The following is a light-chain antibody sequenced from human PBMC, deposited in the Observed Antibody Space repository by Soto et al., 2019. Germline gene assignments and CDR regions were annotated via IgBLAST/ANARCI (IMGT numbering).Light chain of an antibody. J-gene: IGKJ4*01. CDR1: QSLLHSNGYNY. Sequence: DLVMTQSPLSLPVTPGESASISCRSSQSLLHSNGYNYLDWYLQKPGQSPQLLIYLGSNRASGVPDRFSGSGSGTDFTLKISRVEAEDVGVYYCMQPLHTPLTFGGGTKVEIK. V-gene: IGKV2-28*01. CDR2: LGS. CDR3: MQPLHTPLT.